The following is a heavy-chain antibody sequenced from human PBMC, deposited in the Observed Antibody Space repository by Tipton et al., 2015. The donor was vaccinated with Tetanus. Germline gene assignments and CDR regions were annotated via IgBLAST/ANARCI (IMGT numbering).Heavy chain of an antibody. D-gene: IGHD2-15*01. CDR2: SWYDGTDK. J-gene: IGHJ4*02. CDR3: AREADCSGGSCFSGDFDT. V-gene: IGHV3-33*01. Sequence: SLRLSCAASGFIFSSYGIHWVRQAPGKGLEWLAVSWYDGTDKYYADSVKGRFTISRDNSKNTLYLQMNSLRAGDTGLYYCAREADCSGGSCFSGDFDTWGQGTQVTVSS. CDR1: GFIFSSYG.